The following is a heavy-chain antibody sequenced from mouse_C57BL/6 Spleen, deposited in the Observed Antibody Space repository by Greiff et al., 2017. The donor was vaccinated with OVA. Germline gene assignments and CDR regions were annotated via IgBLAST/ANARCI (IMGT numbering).Heavy chain of an antibody. V-gene: IGHV1-69*01. CDR3: GRVGRGYFDY. Sequence: QVQLQQPGAELVMPGASVKLSCKASGYTFTSYGMHWVKQRPGQGLEWIGEIDPSDSYTNYNEKFKGKSTLTVDKSSSTAYMQLSSLTSEDSAVYCCGRVGRGYFDYWGKGTTVTVSS. D-gene: IGHD4-1*01. CDR1: GYTFTSYG. J-gene: IGHJ2*01. CDR2: IDPSDSYT.